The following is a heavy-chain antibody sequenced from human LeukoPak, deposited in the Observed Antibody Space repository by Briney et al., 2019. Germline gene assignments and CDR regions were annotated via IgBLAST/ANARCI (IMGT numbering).Heavy chain of an antibody. J-gene: IGHJ3*02. D-gene: IGHD6-19*01. CDR2: IYTSGST. V-gene: IGHV4-4*07. CDR3: ARRLPVAGTDDAFDI. CDR1: GGSISSYY. Sequence: KSSETLPLTCTVSGGSISSYYWSWIRQPAGKGLEWIGRIYTSGSTNYNPSLKSRVTMSVDTSKNQFSLKLSSVTAADTAVYYCARRLPVAGTDDAFDIWGQGTMVTVSS.